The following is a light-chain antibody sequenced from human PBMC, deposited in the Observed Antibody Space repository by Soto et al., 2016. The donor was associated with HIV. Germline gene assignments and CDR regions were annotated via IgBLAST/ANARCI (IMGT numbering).Light chain of an antibody. Sequence: SYELTQTPSVSVAPGKTATITCGGNNIGTKSVHWYQQKSGQAPVLVVYDDRDRPSGIPERFSGSNSGNTATLIINRVEAGDEADYYCQVWDNSDHYAFGTGTKVSVL. V-gene: IGLV3-21*03. J-gene: IGLJ1*01. CDR3: QVWDNSDHYA. CDR2: DDR. CDR1: NIGTKS.